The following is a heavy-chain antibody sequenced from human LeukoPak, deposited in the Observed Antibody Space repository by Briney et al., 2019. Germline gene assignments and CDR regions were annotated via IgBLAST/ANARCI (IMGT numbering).Heavy chain of an antibody. J-gene: IGHJ4*02. Sequence: GASLRLACAASGFTFNNYALSWVRQAPGKGLEWVSLIRGSTYYADSVKGRFTISRDNSQNTLYLQMNSLRAEDTALYYCAKDLGGSTDYWGQGTLVTVSS. CDR2: IRGST. CDR1: GFTFNNYA. CDR3: AKDLGGSTDY. V-gene: IGHV3-23*01. D-gene: IGHD5-12*01.